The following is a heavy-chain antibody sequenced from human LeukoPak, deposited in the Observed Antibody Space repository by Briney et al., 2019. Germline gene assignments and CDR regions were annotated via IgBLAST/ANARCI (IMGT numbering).Heavy chain of an antibody. J-gene: IGHJ4*02. CDR2: INPNSGGT. CDR1: GYTFTGYY. Sequence: ASVKVSCKASGYTFTGYYMHWVRQAPGQGLEWMGWINPNSGGTNYAQKFQGRVTMTRDTSISTAYMELSRLRSDDTAVYYCARARTRAARLHFDYWGQGTLVTVSS. V-gene: IGHV1-2*02. D-gene: IGHD6-6*01. CDR3: ARARTRAARLHFDY.